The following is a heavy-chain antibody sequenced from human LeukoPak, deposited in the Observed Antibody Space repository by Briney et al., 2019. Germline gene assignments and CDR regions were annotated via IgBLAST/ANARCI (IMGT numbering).Heavy chain of an antibody. V-gene: IGHV4-34*01. CDR1: GGSFSTYF. D-gene: IGHD6-19*01. Sequence: PSETLSLTCAVYGGSFSTYFWSWIRQAPGKGLEWIGEIRQSGGTNYNPSLKSRLTISVGTSKNQFSLKLNSVPAADTAVYYCARDYGEWLVPSSWGQGTVVTVSS. J-gene: IGHJ5*02. CDR3: ARDYGEWLVPSS. CDR2: IRQSGGT.